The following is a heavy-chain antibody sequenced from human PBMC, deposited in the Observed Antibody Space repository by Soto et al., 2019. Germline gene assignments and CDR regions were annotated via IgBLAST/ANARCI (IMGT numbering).Heavy chain of an antibody. D-gene: IGHD3-16*02. CDR3: AKSRVFIGAIVTLLDS. CDR2: ISNNGDTA. V-gene: IGHV3-23*01. Sequence: AGGSLRLSCATSGFTISSYAMVWVRQAAEKGLEWVASISNNGDTACYADSVKGRFTISRGNSENTLYLQMNGLRADDTALYFCAKSRVFIGAIVTLLDSWGQGTQVTVSS. J-gene: IGHJ4*02. CDR1: GFTISSYA.